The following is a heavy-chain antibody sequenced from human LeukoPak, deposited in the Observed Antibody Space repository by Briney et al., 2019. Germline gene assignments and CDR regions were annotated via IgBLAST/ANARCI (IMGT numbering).Heavy chain of an antibody. J-gene: IGHJ4*02. V-gene: IGHV4-34*01. CDR3: ARGRDPY. D-gene: IGHD5-24*01. CDR2: INHSVST. CDR1: GGASSGYY. Sequence: PETLSLTCAVYGGASSGYYWTWIREPPSRGLEWIGEINHSVSTNNNPSLKCGVTISVDTSKNQCSLTLTAVTAEDTAMSYCARGRDPYWGQGTMVTVFS.